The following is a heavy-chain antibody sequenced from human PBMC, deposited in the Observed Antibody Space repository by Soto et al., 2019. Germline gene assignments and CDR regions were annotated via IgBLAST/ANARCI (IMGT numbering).Heavy chain of an antibody. CDR2: IYSGGYT. CDR3: APQRGGGGY. V-gene: IGHV3-53*01. CDR1: GFTVSNNY. J-gene: IGHJ4*02. Sequence: EVQLVESGGGLIQPGGSLRLSCAVSGFTVSNNYMSWVRQAPGKGLEGVSVIYSGGYTAYGDSVKGRFTISRDNSKNTLYLQKNARGPAAPAVSYGAPQRGGGGYWGQGTLVTVSS. D-gene: IGHD6-25*01.